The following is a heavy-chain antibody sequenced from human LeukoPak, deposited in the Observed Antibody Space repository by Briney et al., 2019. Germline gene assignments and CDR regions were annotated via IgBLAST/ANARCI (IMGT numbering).Heavy chain of an antibody. J-gene: IGHJ4*02. CDR1: GGSISSSSYY. V-gene: IGHV4-39*01. Sequence: SETLSLTCTVSGGSISSSSYYWGWIRQPPGKGLEWIGSIYYSGSSYYNPSLKSRVTISVDTSKNQFSLKLSSVTAADTAVYYCARLSGDDSSGYYFYFYYWGQGTLVTVSS. CDR3: ARLSGDDSSGYYFYFYY. CDR2: IYYSGSS. D-gene: IGHD3-22*01.